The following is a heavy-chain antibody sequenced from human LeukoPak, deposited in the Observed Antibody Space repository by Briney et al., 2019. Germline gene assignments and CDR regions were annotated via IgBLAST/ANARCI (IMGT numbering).Heavy chain of an antibody. CDR1: GGTFSSYA. CDR3: STVANYYYYYGMDV. J-gene: IGHJ6*02. V-gene: IGHV1-69*04. Sequence: SVKVSCKASGGTFSSYAISWVRQAPGQGLEWMGRIIPILGIANYAQKFQGRVTITADKSTSTAYMELSSLRSEDTAVYYCSTVANYYYYYGMDVWGQGTTVTVSS. CDR2: IIPILGIA.